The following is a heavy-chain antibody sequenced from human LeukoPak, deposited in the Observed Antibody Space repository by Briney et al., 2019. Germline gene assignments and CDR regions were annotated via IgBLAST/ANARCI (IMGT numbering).Heavy chain of an antibody. V-gene: IGHV4-61*02. Sequence: SETLSLTCTVSGGSISSDSYYWSWIRQPAGKGLEWIGRIYTSGSTNSHPSLKSRVAISVDTSKNQFSLKLSSVTAADTAVYYCARVDYYDSSGYYWYFDLWGRGTLVTVSS. J-gene: IGHJ2*01. CDR3: ARVDYYDSSGYYWYFDL. CDR2: IYTSGST. CDR1: GGSISSDSYY. D-gene: IGHD3-22*01.